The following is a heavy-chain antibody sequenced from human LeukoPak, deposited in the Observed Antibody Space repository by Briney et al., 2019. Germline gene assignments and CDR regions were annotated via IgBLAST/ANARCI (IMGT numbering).Heavy chain of an antibody. CDR3: ARQGYGGNPQGAADY. CDR1: GGTFSSYA. CDR2: ISTYSGST. D-gene: IGHD4-23*01. V-gene: IGHV1-18*01. J-gene: IGHJ4*02. Sequence: GASVKASCKASGGTFSSYAISWVRQAPGQGLEWMGWISTYSGSTNYAQKLQGRVTMTTDTSTSTAYMELRSLSSDDTAVYYCARQGYGGNPQGAADYWGQGTLVTVSS.